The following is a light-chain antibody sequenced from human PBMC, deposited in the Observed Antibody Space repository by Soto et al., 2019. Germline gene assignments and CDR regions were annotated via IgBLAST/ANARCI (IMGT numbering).Light chain of an antibody. J-gene: IGKJ1*01. V-gene: IGKV3-20*01. Sequence: EIVLTQSPGTLSLSPGERSTLSCRASQRVSSSYLAGYQQKPGQAPRLLIDGASSRATGIPARFSGSGSGTYFTLTVSRLEPVDFAVYYCEQYGRSRWTFGQGAKVEL. CDR3: EQYGRSRWT. CDR1: QRVSSSY. CDR2: GAS.